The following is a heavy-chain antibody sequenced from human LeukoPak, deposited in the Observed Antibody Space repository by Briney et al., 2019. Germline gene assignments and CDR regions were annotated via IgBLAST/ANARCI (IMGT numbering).Heavy chain of an antibody. J-gene: IGHJ1*01. D-gene: IGHD3-22*01. V-gene: IGHV3-74*01. CDR1: GFTFSSYW. CDR2: INSGGRST. Sequence: GGSLRLSCAASGFTFSSYWMHWVRQAPAKGLVWVSRINSGGRSTSYADSVKGRFTISRDNAKNTLYLQMNSLRAEDTAVYYCAMYYYDSSGYSEYFQHWGQGTLVTVSS. CDR3: AMYYYDSSGYSEYFQH.